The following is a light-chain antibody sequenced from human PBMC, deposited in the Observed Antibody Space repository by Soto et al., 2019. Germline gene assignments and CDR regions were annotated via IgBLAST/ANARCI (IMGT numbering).Light chain of an antibody. CDR1: QHVRTF. J-gene: IGKJ1*01. CDR2: GAS. Sequence: EVVLTQSPATLSLSPGERATLSCRASQHVRTFLDWYQQKPGQAPRLLIYGASNRATGIPARFSGSGSGTDFTLAISSLEPADFAVYYCQQHSHWPPWTFGQGTRVEIQ. V-gene: IGKV3-11*01. CDR3: QQHSHWPPWT.